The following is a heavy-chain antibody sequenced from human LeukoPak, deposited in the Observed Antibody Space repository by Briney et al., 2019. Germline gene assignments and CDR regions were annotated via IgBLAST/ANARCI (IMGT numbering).Heavy chain of an antibody. CDR1: GFTFSSYA. D-gene: IGHD2-15*01. V-gene: IGHV3-23*01. CDR2: ISGSGGST. CDR3: AREHCSGGSCYRYYGMDA. J-gene: IGHJ6*02. Sequence: GGSLRLSCAASGFTFSSYAMSWVRQAPGKGLEWVSAISGSGGSTYYADSVKGRFTISRDNSKNTLYLQMNSLRAEDTAVYYCAREHCSGGSCYRYYGMDAWGQGTTVTVSS.